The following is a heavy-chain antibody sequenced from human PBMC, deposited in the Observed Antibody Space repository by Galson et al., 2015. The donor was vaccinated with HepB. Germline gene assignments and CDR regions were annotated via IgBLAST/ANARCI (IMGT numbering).Heavy chain of an antibody. V-gene: IGHV4-59*01. D-gene: IGHD3-22*01. CDR1: GGSISSYY. J-gene: IGHJ4*02. CDR2: IYYSGST. CDR3: ASVVSGDVITD. Sequence: SETLSPTCTVSGGSISSYYWSWIRQPPGKGLEWIGYIYYSGSTNYNPSLKSRVTISVDTSKNQFSLKLSSVTAADTAVYYCASVVSGDVITDWGQGTLVTVSS.